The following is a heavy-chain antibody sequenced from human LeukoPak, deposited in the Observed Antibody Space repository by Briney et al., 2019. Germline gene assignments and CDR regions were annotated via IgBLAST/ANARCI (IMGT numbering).Heavy chain of an antibody. Sequence: SETLSLTCTVSGGSISSYYWSWIRQPPGKGLEWIGYIYYSGSTNYNPSLKSRVTISVDTSKNQFSLKLSSVTAADTAVYYCARLRGYSYGYSDGMDVWGQGTTVTVSS. D-gene: IGHD5-18*01. CDR3: ARLRGYSYGYSDGMDV. CDR1: GGSISSYY. J-gene: IGHJ6*02. CDR2: IYYSGST. V-gene: IGHV4-59*12.